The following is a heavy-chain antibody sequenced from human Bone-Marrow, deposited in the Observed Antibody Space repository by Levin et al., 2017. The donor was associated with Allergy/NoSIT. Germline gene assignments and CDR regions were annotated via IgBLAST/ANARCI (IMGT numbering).Heavy chain of an antibody. Sequence: GESLKISCAASGFSFTNYAMRWVRQAPGRGLEWVSYISGSADTTYYADSVKGRFTISRDNSKNMVFLQMTNLRAEDTALYYCAKGYSASSGFYWGQGTLVTVSS. CDR3: AKGYSASSGFY. CDR2: ISGSADTT. D-gene: IGHD5-12*01. V-gene: IGHV3-23*01. CDR1: GFSFTNYA. J-gene: IGHJ4*02.